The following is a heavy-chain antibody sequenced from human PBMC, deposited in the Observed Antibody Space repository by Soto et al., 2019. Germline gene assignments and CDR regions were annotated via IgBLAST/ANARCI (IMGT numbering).Heavy chain of an antibody. CDR1: GFTFSSYG. CDR3: ASTWSGYYYFDS. D-gene: IGHD3-3*01. V-gene: IGHV3-30*03. Sequence: QVQLVESGGGVVQPGGSLRLSCAASGFTFSSYGMHWVRQAPGKGLEWVAVISYDGNNRYYGDSVKGRFTISRDNSKNTLYLQMNSLRAEDTAVSYCASTWSGYYYFDSWGQGTLVTVSS. J-gene: IGHJ4*02. CDR2: ISYDGNNR.